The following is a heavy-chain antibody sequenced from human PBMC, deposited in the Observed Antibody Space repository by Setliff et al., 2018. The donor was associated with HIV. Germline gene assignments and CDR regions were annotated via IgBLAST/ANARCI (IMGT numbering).Heavy chain of an antibody. V-gene: IGHV5-51*01. D-gene: IGHD2-2*02. J-gene: IGHJ5*02. Sequence: PGESLKISCKASGYNFAIYWIGWVRQRPGKGLEWIGIIYPGDSDTTYSPSFQGQVTISADRSISTAHLQWRSLKASDTGMYYCVRHEGPIYGIRVLDLWGQGSLVTVSS. CDR2: IYPGDSDT. CDR3: VRHEGPIYGIRVLDL. CDR1: GYNFAIYW.